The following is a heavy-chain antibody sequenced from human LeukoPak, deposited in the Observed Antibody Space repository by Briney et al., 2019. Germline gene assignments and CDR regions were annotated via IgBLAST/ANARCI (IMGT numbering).Heavy chain of an antibody. CDR2: ISGDGGST. CDR1: GFTFDDYA. CDR3: AKDGTALGYSYGSNWFDP. D-gene: IGHD5-18*01. V-gene: IGHV3-43*02. J-gene: IGHJ5*02. Sequence: QAGGSLRLSCAASGFTFDDYAMHWVRQAPGKGLEWVSLISGDGGSTYYADSVKGRFTISRDNSKNSLYLQMNSLRTEDTALYYCAKDGTALGYSYGSNWFDPWGQGTLVTVSS.